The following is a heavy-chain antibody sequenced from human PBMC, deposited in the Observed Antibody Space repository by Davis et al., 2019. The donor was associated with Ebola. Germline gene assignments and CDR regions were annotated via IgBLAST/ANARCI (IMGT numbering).Heavy chain of an antibody. D-gene: IGHD6-19*01. CDR1: GFTFSSYA. Sequence: PGGSLRLSCAASGFTFSSYAMSWVRQAPGKGLEWVSAISGSGGSTYYADSVKGRFTISRDNSKNTLYLQMNSLRAEDTAVYYCAKEMGYSSGWKYYYGMDVWGQGTTVTVSS. CDR2: ISGSGGST. CDR3: AKEMGYSSGWKYYYGMDV. V-gene: IGHV3-23*01. J-gene: IGHJ6*02.